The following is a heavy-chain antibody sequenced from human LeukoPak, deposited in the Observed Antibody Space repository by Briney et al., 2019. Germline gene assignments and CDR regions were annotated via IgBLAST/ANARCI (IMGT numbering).Heavy chain of an antibody. CDR3: VREGYYDSSGYLGVFDY. J-gene: IGHJ4*02. CDR1: GFTFSSYE. CDR2: ISDSGSTK. V-gene: IGHV3-48*03. D-gene: IGHD3-22*01. Sequence: GGSLRLSCAASGFTFSSYEMNWVRQAPGKGLEWVSYISDSGSTKYYADSVKGRFTISRDNAKNSVYLQMKSLRAEDTAVYYCVREGYYDSSGYLGVFDYWGQGTLVTVSS.